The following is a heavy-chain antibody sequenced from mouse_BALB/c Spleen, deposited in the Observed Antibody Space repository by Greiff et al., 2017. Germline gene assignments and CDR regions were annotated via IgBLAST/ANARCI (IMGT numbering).Heavy chain of an antibody. CDR3: ARSHYYGSSHWYFDV. D-gene: IGHD1-1*01. Sequence: EVKLMESGGGLVKPGGSLKLSCAASGFTFSSYAMSWVRQTPEKRLEWVASISSGGSTYYPDSVKGRFTISRDNARNILYLQMSSLRSEDTAMYYCARSHYYGSSHWYFDVWGAGTTVTVSS. CDR2: ISSGGST. V-gene: IGHV5-6-5*01. J-gene: IGHJ1*01. CDR1: GFTFSSYA.